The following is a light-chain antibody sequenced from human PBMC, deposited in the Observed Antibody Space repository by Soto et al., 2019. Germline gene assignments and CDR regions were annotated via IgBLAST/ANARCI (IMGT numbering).Light chain of an antibody. V-gene: IGLV2-14*01. CDR2: EVT. CDR1: SSDVGAYNL. J-gene: IGLJ3*02. CDR3: SSYATTDSWV. Sequence: QSVLTQPASVSGSPGQSTTISCTGTSSDVGAYNLVSWYQHHPGKAPKLLIYEVTNRPSGVSDRFSGSKSGNTASLTISGLQSEDDANYYCSSYATTDSWVFGGGTKLTVL.